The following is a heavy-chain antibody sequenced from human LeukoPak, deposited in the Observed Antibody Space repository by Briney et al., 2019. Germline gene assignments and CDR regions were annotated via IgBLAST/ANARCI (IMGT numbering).Heavy chain of an antibody. CDR1: GGSISGSTYY. CDR3: ARESPDYYDSSGYYLFYYFDY. Sequence: PSETLSLTCTVSGGSISGSTYYWGWIRQPPGKGLEWIGYIYYSGSTNYNPSLKSRVTISVDTSKNQFSLKLSSVTAADTAVYYCARESPDYYDSSGYYLFYYFDYWGQGTLVTVSS. D-gene: IGHD3-22*01. V-gene: IGHV4-61*01. CDR2: IYYSGST. J-gene: IGHJ4*02.